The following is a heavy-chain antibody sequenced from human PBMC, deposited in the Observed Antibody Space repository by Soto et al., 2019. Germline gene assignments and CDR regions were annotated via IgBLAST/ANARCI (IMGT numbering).Heavy chain of an antibody. CDR2: MHHSGSI. D-gene: IGHD4-17*01. CDR1: GDSISNNKW. J-gene: IGHJ6*02. Sequence: SETLSLTCSVSGDSISNNKWWSWGRQPAGKGLEWIGEMHHSGSIHYNASLKSRATLSVDKSRNQFSLQLTSVTAADTAVYYCARGRRNYGDYAGSRYYYYYYGMDVWGQGTTVTVSS. CDR3: ARGRRNYGDYAGSRYYYYYYGMDV. V-gene: IGHV4-4*02.